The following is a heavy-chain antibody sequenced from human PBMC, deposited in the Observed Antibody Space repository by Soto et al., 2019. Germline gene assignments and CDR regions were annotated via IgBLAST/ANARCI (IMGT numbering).Heavy chain of an antibody. D-gene: IGHD2-15*01. CDR1: GGSFSGYY. Sequence: SETLSLTCAVYGGSFSGYYWSWIRQPPGKGLEWIGEINHSGSTNYNPSLKSRVTISVDTSKNQFSLKLSSVTAADTAVYYCARSARMRCSGGSCYSRYFQHWGQGTLVTVSS. CDR3: ARSARMRCSGGSCYSRYFQH. CDR2: INHSGST. J-gene: IGHJ1*01. V-gene: IGHV4-34*01.